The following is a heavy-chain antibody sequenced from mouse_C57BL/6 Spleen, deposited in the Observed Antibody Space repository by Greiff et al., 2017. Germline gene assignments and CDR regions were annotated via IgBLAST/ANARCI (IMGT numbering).Heavy chain of an antibody. CDR3: ARSGENWDVKGY. D-gene: IGHD4-1*01. Sequence: EVQLQQSGPELVKPGASVKISCKASGYTFTDYYMNWVKQSHGKSLEWIGDINPNNGGTSYNQKFKGKATLTVDKSSSTAYMGLRSLTSEDSAVYYCARSGENWDVKGYWGQGTTLTVSS. V-gene: IGHV1-26*01. CDR2: INPNNGGT. CDR1: GYTFTDYY. J-gene: IGHJ2*01.